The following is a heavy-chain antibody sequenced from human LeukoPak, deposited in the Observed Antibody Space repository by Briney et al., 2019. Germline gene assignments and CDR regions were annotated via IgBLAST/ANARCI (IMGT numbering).Heavy chain of an antibody. CDR2: MYYRGSS. CDR1: GGSISSYS. CDR3: ARDGAAAGYYYYMDV. V-gene: IGHV4-59*01. Sequence: SETLSLTCTASGGSISSYSWNWIRQPPGRGLEWIGHMYYRGSSNFNPSLRSRVTMSLDTSKNQFSLKLSSVTAADTAVYYCARDGAAAGYYYYMDVWGKGTTVTVSS. D-gene: IGHD6-13*01. J-gene: IGHJ6*03.